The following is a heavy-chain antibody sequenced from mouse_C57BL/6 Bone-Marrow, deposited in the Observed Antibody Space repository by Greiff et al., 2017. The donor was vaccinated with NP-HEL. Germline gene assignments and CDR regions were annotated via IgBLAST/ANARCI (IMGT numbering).Heavy chain of an antibody. CDR3: TTSWLLTVGY. V-gene: IGHV14-4*01. CDR1: GFNIKDDY. D-gene: IGHD2-3*01. CDR2: IDPENGDT. Sequence: EVQLQQSGAELVRPGASVKLSCTASGFNIKDDYMHWVKQRPEQGLEWIGWIDPENGDTEYASKVQGKATITADTSSNTAYLQLSSLTSEDTAVYYCTTSWLLTVGYWGQGTTLTVSS. J-gene: IGHJ2*01.